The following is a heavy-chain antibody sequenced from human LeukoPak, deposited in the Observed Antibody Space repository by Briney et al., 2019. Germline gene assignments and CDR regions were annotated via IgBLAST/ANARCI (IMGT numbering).Heavy chain of an antibody. J-gene: IGHJ4*02. V-gene: IGHV1-46*01. CDR1: GYTFTSYY. CDR3: ARYSSTFYFYS. CDR2: INPSGGST. Sequence: ASVKVSCKASGYTFTSYYMHWVRQAPGQGLEWMGIINPSGGSTNYAQKLQGRVTMTRDTSTSTVYMDLSSLRSEDTAVYYCARYSSTFYFYSWGQGTLVTVSS. D-gene: IGHD3-16*01.